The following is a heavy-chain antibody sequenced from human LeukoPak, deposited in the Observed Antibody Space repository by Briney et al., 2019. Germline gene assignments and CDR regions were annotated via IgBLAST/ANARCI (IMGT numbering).Heavy chain of an antibody. CDR3: AKASSSSWQKASDY. CDR2: ISYDGSNK. CDR1: GFTFSSYA. Sequence: GGSLRLSCAASGFTFSSYAMHWVRQAPGKGLEWVAVISYDGSNKYYADSVKGRFTISRDNSKNTLYLQMNSLRAEDTALYYCAKASSSSWQKASDYWGQGTLVTVSS. J-gene: IGHJ4*02. D-gene: IGHD6-13*01. V-gene: IGHV3-30-3*01.